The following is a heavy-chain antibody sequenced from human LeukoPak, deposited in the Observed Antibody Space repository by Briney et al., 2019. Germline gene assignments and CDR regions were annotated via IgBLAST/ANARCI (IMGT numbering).Heavy chain of an antibody. Sequence: SETLSLTCTVSGGSISRHYWSWIRQPPGKGLEWLGYIYYSGSTNYNPSLKSRVTISVDTSKNQFSLNLSSVTAADTAVYYCARGYSYGPYYYYYYMDVWGKGTTVTVSS. J-gene: IGHJ6*03. CDR2: IYYSGST. CDR1: GGSISRHY. D-gene: IGHD5-18*01. CDR3: ARGYSYGPYYYYYYMDV. V-gene: IGHV4-59*11.